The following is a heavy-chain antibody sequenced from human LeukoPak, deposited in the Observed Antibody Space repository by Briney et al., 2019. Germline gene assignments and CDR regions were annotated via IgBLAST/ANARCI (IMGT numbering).Heavy chain of an antibody. V-gene: IGHV3-30*03. CDR2: ISYDGSNK. D-gene: IGHD6-13*01. Sequence: GGSLRLSCAASGFTFSSYGMHWVRQAPGKGLEWVAVISYDGSNKYYADSVKGRFTISRDNSKNTLYLQMNSLRAEDTAVYYCARGSGSWYGNWFDPWGQGTLVTVSS. J-gene: IGHJ5*02. CDR1: GFTFSSYG. CDR3: ARGSGSWYGNWFDP.